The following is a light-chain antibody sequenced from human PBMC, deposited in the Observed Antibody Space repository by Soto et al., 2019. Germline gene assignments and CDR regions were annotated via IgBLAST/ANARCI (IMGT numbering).Light chain of an antibody. CDR3: QQYGSSPSWT. CDR1: QSVSNNY. CDR2: GAS. Sequence: LVLTHSPGTLSLSSGERATLSVRASQSVSNNYLAWYQQKPGQAPTLLIYGASNRATGIPDRFSGSGSGTDFTLTISRLEPEDFAVYYCQQYGSSPSWTFGQGTKVDI. V-gene: IGKV3-20*01. J-gene: IGKJ1*01.